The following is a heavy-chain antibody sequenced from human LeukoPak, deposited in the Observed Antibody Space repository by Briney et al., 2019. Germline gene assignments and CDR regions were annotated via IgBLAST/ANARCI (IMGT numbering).Heavy chain of an antibody. Sequence: GGSLRLSCAASGFTFYSYGVHWVRQAPGKGLEWVAVISHDGSNIHYGDSVKGRFTISRDNSKNTLYLQMNSLRAEDTAVYYCAKDPYRVVVATGNYLDPWGQGTLVTVSS. V-gene: IGHV3-30*18. J-gene: IGHJ5*02. CDR3: AKDPYRVVVATGNYLDP. CDR2: ISHDGSNI. D-gene: IGHD2-15*01. CDR1: GFTFYSYG.